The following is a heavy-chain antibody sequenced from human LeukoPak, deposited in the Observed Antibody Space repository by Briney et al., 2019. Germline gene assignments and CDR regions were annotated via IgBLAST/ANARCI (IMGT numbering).Heavy chain of an antibody. CDR2: IYPADSDT. D-gene: IGHD6-19*01. J-gene: IGHJ4*02. V-gene: IGHV5-51*01. CDR3: ARTGYSSGWYVGSFQY. Sequence: GESLKISCKGSGYSFTSYWIGWVRQMPGKGLEWMGIIYPADSDTRYSPSFQGQVTISADKSINTAYLQWSSLKASDTAIYFCARTGYSSGWYVGSFQYWGQGTLVTVSS. CDR1: GYSFTSYW.